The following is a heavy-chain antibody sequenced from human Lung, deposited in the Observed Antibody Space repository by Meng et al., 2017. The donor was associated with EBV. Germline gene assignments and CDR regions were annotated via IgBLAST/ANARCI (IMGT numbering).Heavy chain of an antibody. Sequence: QVQLVQSGADLQKPGXSVKVNCKASGGTFSSYAISWVRQAPGQGLEWMGGIIPIFGTANYAQKFQGRVTITADESTSTAYMELSSLRSEDTAVYYCAHQAVAGTRGWFDPWGQGTLVTVSS. CDR2: IIPIFGTA. J-gene: IGHJ5*02. CDR3: AHQAVAGTRGWFDP. V-gene: IGHV1-69*13. CDR1: GGTFSSYA. D-gene: IGHD6-19*01.